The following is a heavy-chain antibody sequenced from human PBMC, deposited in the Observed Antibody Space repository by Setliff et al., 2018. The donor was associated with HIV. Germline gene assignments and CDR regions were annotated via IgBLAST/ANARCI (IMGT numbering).Heavy chain of an antibody. Sequence: SETLSLTCTVSGGSISSNIYFWGWIRQPPGKGLEWIGSIYYSRSAYYNSSLRSRLTISVDTSKNQFSLKLKSVTAADTAVYYCASQVTGYHDFWSGYLGYFDYWGQGLLVTVSS. CDR1: GGSISSNIYF. D-gene: IGHD3-3*01. J-gene: IGHJ4*02. CDR2: IYYSRSA. CDR3: ASQVTGYHDFWSGYLGYFDY. V-gene: IGHV4-39*01.